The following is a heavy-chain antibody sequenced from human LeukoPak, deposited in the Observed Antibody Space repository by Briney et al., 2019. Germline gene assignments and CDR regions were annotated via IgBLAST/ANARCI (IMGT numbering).Heavy chain of an antibody. CDR3: AKTIDDYGDYPYYYYGMDG. V-gene: IGHV1-18*01. CDR2: ISAYNGNT. Sequence: ASVKVSCKASGYTFTSYGISWVRQAPGQGLEWMGWISAYNGNTNYAQKLQGRVTMTTDTSTSTAYMELRSLRSDDTAVYYCAKTIDDYGDYPYYYYGMDGWGQGNHGHRLL. D-gene: IGHD4-17*01. J-gene: IGHJ6*02. CDR1: GYTFTSYG.